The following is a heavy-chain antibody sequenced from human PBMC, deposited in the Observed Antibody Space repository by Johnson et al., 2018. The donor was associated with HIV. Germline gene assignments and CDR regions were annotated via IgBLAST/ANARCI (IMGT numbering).Heavy chain of an antibody. CDR3: AKTGAAAGLKDAFDI. D-gene: IGHD6-13*01. CDR1: GFTFSSNA. V-gene: IGHV3-30*04. J-gene: IGHJ3*02. CDR2: ISYDGSNK. Sequence: QVQLVESGGGLVQPGRSLRLSCAASGFTFSSNAMHWVRQAPDKGLEWVAFISYDGSNKYYAGSVKGQFTISRDNSKNTLYLQMNGLRPVDTAVYYCAKTGAAAGLKDAFDIWGQGTMVTVSS.